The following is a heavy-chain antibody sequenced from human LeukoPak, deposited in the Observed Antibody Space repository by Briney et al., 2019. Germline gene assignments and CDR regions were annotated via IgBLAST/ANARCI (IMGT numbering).Heavy chain of an antibody. V-gene: IGHV4-38-2*02. D-gene: IGHD2-2*01. CDR3: EREVVPAARHYHYMDV. CDR2: IYHSGST. J-gene: IGHJ6*03. CDR1: GYSISSGYY. Sequence: KPSETLSLTCTVSGYSISSGYYWGWIRQPPGKGLEWIGSIYHSGSTYYNPSLKSRVTISVDTSKNQFSLKLSSVTAADTAVYYCEREVVPAARHYHYMDVWGKGTTVTVSS.